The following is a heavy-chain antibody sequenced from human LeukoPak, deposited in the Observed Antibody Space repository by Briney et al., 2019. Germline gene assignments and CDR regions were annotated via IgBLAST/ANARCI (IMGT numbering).Heavy chain of an antibody. V-gene: IGHV1-2*02. CDR3: ARGSSDWYVWFDP. CDR1: GYTFTDYF. D-gene: IGHD6-19*01. J-gene: IGHJ5*02. CDR2: INPNSGGT. Sequence: ASVKVSCKASGYTFTDYFMHWVRQAPGQGLEWMGWINPNSGGTSYAQKVEGRVTMTRDTSISTAYMELNRLRSDDTALYYCARGSSDWYVWFDPWGQGTLVTVSS.